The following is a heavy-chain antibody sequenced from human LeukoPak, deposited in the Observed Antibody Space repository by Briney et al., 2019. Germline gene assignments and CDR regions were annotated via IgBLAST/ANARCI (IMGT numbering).Heavy chain of an antibody. V-gene: IGHV4-59*01. J-gene: IGHJ4*02. CDR2: IYYSGST. CDR1: GGSISSYY. CDR3: ARGGSRYGFSKTLFDY. D-gene: IGHD2-15*01. Sequence: SETLSLTCTVSGGSISSYYWSWIRQPPGKGLEWIGYIYYSGSTNYNPSLKSRVTISVDTSKNQFSLKLSSVTAADTAVYYCARGGSRYGFSKTLFDYWGQGTLVTVSS.